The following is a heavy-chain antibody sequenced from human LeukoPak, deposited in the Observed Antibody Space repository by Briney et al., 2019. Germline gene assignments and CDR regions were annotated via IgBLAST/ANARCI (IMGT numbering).Heavy chain of an antibody. Sequence: GGSLRLSCAACGFTFSSYSMNWVRQAPGKGREGGSSISSSSSYIYYADSVKGGFTISRDNANTSLYLQINSLRAEDTAVYYCARDSSKTTYYYYYYMDVWGKGTTVTVSS. J-gene: IGHJ6*03. D-gene: IGHD4-11*01. CDR1: GFTFSSYS. V-gene: IGHV3-21*01. CDR3: ARDSSKTTYYYYYYMDV. CDR2: ISSSSSYI.